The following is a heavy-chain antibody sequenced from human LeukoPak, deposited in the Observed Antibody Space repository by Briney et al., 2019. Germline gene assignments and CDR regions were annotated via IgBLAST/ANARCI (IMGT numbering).Heavy chain of an antibody. D-gene: IGHD2-2*01. V-gene: IGHV4-4*07. J-gene: IGHJ6*03. CDR2: IYTSGST. CDR1: GGSISSYY. CDR3: ARDPGGHCSSTSCLVAGYYYYYMDV. Sequence: SETLSLTCTVSGGSISSYYWSWIRQPAGKGLEWIGRIYTSGSTNYNPSLKSRVTMSVDTSKNQFSLKLSSVTAADTAVYFCARDPGGHCSSTSCLVAGYYYYYMDVWGKGTTVTVSS.